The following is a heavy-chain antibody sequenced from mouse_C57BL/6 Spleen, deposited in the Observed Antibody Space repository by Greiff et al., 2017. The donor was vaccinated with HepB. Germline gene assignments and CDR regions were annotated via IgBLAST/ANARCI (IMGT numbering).Heavy chain of an antibody. Sequence: EVKLVESGGGLVQPGGSLKLSCAASGFTFSDYYMYWVRQTPEKRLEWVAYISNGGGSTYYPDTVKGRFTISRDNAKNTLYLQMSRLKSEDTAMYYCATSSNPNAMDYWGQGTSVTVSS. CDR3: ATSSNPNAMDY. V-gene: IGHV5-12*01. CDR2: ISNGGGST. CDR1: GFTFSDYY. D-gene: IGHD2-5*01. J-gene: IGHJ4*01.